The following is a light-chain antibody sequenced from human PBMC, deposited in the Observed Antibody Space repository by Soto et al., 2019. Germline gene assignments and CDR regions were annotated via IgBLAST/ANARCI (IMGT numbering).Light chain of an antibody. CDR1: SYDVGSYNR. J-gene: IGLJ2*01. CDR2: EVI. V-gene: IGLV2-18*02. Sequence: QSALTQPPSVSGSPGQSVTISCTGTSYDVGSYNRVSWYRQPPGTAPKLMIYEVIYRPSGVPDRFSGSKSGNTASLTISGLQAEDEADYYCSSYTSSNTVVFGGGTKLTVL. CDR3: SSYTSSNTVV.